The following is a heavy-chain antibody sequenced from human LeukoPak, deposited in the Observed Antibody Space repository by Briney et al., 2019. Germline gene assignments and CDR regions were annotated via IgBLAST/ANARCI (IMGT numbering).Heavy chain of an antibody. J-gene: IGHJ4*02. D-gene: IGHD6-19*01. Sequence: GSLRLSCAASGFTFSTYGLHWVRQAQGKGLEWVALIWYDGSNKYYADSVKGRFTISRDNSKNTLYLQMNSLRAEDTAVYYCAREKQKYSSGWYCLDYWGQGTLVTVSS. CDR1: GFTFSTYG. CDR2: IWYDGSNK. CDR3: AREKQKYSSGWYCLDY. V-gene: IGHV3-33*01.